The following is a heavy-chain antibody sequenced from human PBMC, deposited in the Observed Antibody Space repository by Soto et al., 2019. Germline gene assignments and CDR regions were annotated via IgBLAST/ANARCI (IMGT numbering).Heavy chain of an antibody. CDR3: ARDILVARGYYYGMDV. J-gene: IGHJ6*02. Sequence: PGGSLRLSCAASGFTFSSYAMHWVRQAPGKGLEYVSGISSNGGRTYYANSVKGRFTISRDNSRNTLDLQMGSLRAEDKAVYYCARDILVARGYYYGMDVWGQGTTVTVSS. D-gene: IGHD2-8*02. CDR2: ISSNGGRT. CDR1: GFTFSSYA. V-gene: IGHV3-64*01.